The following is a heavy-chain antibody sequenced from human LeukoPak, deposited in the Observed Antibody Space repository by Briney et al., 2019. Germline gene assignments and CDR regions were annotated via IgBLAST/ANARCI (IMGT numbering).Heavy chain of an antibody. D-gene: IGHD6-19*01. J-gene: IGHJ4*02. CDR2: IKQEGSEK. CDR3: AREVMAGTFDY. V-gene: IGHV3-7*03. CDR1: GFTFSSYW. Sequence: GGSLRLSCAASGFTFSSYWMSWVRQAPGKGLEWVANIKQEGSEKYYVDSVKGRFTISRDNAKNSLYLQMNSLRAEDTAVYYCAREVMAGTFDYWGQGILVTVSS.